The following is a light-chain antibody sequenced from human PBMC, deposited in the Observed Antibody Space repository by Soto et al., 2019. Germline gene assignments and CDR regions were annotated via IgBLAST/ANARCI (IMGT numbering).Light chain of an antibody. Sequence: EIVLTQSPGPLSLSLGERATLSCRASHSFSSSYLGWYQQKSGQAPRLRIYGASSRATGTTDRFSGSGSGKDFTLPISRLEREDFAVYYCQQYGTSPHPFGQGTKLEIK. J-gene: IGKJ2*01. CDR1: HSFSSSY. V-gene: IGKV3-20*01. CDR3: QQYGTSPHP. CDR2: GAS.